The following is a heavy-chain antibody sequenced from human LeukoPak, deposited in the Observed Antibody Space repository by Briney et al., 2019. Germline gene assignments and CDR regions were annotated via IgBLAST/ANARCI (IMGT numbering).Heavy chain of an antibody. CDR1: GGTFSSYA. CDR3: ARAGVLTGTPSDGY. V-gene: IGHV1-69*05. D-gene: IGHD1/OR15-1a*01. Sequence: SVKVSCKASGGTFSSYAISWVRQAPGQGLEWMGRIIPIFGTANYAQKFQGRVTITTDESTSTAYMELSSLRSEDTAVCYCARAGVLTGTPSDGYWGQGTLVTVSS. CDR2: IIPIFGTA. J-gene: IGHJ4*02.